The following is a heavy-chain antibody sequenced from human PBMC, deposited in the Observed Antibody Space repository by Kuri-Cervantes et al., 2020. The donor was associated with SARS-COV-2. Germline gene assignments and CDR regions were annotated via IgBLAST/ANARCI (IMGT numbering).Heavy chain of an antibody. J-gene: IGHJ4*02. CDR1: GFTFSSYG. V-gene: IGHV3-33*06. Sequence: GESLKFSCAASGFTFSSYGMHWVRQAPGKGLEWVAVIWYDGSNKYYADSVKGRFTISRDNSKNTLYLQMNSLRAEDTAVYYCAKNRRGSGSSFDYWDQGTLVTVSS. CDR3: AKNRRGSGSSFDY. D-gene: IGHD3-22*01. CDR2: IWYDGSNK.